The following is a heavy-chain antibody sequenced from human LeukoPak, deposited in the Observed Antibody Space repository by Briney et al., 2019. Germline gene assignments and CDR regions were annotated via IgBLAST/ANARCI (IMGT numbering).Heavy chain of an antibody. Sequence: GGSLRLSCAASGFIFSSYEMSWVRQAPGKGLEWVSYISSSGRTMYYADSVKGRFTVSRDNAKNSLYLQMNSLRAEDTAVYYCAKAVGLLWFGELIDYWGQGTLVTVSS. CDR2: ISSSGRTM. CDR3: AKAVGLLWFGELIDY. CDR1: GFIFSSYE. V-gene: IGHV3-48*03. D-gene: IGHD3-10*01. J-gene: IGHJ4*02.